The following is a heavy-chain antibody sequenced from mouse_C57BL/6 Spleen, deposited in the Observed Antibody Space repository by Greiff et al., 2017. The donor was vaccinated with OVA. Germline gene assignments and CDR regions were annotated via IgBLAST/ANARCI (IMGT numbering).Heavy chain of an antibody. CDR3: ARERHQSTIGNYDYAMDY. CDR1: GYTFTSYW. Sequence: QVQLQQPGAELVKPGASVKLSCKASGYTFTSYWMHWVKQRPGRGLEWIGRIDPNSGGTKYNEKFKSKATLTVDKPSSTAYMQLSSLTSEDSAVYYCARERHQSTIGNYDYAMDYWGQGTSVTVSS. D-gene: IGHD2-1*01. CDR2: IDPNSGGT. J-gene: IGHJ4*01. V-gene: IGHV1-72*01.